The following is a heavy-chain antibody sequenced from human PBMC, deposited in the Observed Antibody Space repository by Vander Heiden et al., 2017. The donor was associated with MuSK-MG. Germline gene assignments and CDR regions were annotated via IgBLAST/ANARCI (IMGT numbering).Heavy chain of an antibody. D-gene: IGHD1-1*01. CDR3: ARDRWYNGNDRFYYYGMDV. Sequence: EEQLVESGGGLVQPGGSLRLSCAASGFTFSSYSMSWVRQAPGKGLEWVANINQDGSEKYYVDSVKGRFTISRDNAKNSLYLQMNSLRAEDTAVYYCARDRWYNGNDRFYYYGMDVWGQGTTVTVSS. CDR1: GFTFSSYS. J-gene: IGHJ6*02. CDR2: INQDGSEK. V-gene: IGHV3-7*01.